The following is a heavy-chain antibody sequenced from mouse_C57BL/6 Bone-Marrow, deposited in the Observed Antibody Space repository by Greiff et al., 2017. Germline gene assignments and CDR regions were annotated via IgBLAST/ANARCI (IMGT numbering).Heavy chain of an antibody. CDR1: GYAFSSSW. Sequence: QVQLQQSGPELVKPGASVKISCKASGYAFSSSWMNWVKQRPGKGLEWIGRIYPGDGDTNYNGKFKGKATLTADKSSSTAYMQLSSLTSEDSAVYFCAREIYYYGSSSYWYFDVWGTGTTVTVSS. D-gene: IGHD1-1*01. CDR2: IYPGDGDT. J-gene: IGHJ1*03. V-gene: IGHV1-82*01. CDR3: AREIYYYGSSSYWYFDV.